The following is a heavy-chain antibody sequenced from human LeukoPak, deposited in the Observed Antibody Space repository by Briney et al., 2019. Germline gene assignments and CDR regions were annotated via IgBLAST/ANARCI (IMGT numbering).Heavy chain of an antibody. CDR2: IYYSGNT. J-gene: IGHJ3*02. CDR3: ARPLRPRDLDAFDI. D-gene: IGHD5-24*01. Sequence: KPSETLSLTCTVSGASINTYYWSWIRQPPGKGLEWIGYIYYSGNTNYNPSLKSRVTISVDASKNQFSLKLSSVTAADTAVYYCARPLRPRDLDAFDIWGQGTMVTVSS. V-gene: IGHV4-59*08. CDR1: GASINTYY.